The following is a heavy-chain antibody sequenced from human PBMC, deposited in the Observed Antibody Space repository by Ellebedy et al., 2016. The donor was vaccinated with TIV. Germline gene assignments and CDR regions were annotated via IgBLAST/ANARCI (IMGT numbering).Heavy chain of an antibody. V-gene: IGHV4-39*01. CDR3: ARQGHSSCWYVGEYYFDY. Sequence: MPSETLSLTCTVSGGSISSSSYYWGWIRPPPGKGLEWIGSIYYSGSTYYNPSLKSRVTISVDTSTNQFALKLSFVTAADTAVYYWARQGHSSCWYVGEYYFDYWGQGTLVTVSS. CDR1: GGSISSSSYY. D-gene: IGHD6-19*01. J-gene: IGHJ4*02. CDR2: IYYSGST.